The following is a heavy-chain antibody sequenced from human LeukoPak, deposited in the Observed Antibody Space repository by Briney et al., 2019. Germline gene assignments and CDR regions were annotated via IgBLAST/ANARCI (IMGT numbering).Heavy chain of an antibody. CDR2: ISGSGGGT. Sequence: QTGGSLRLSCAASGFTFSSHAMSWVRQAPGKGLEWVSVISGSGGGTYYTDSVKGRFTISRDNSKNTLYLQMNSLRAEDTAVYYCARDPISRRRAFDIWGQGTVVTVSP. CDR3: ARDPISRRRAFDI. CDR1: GFTFSSHA. V-gene: IGHV3-23*01. J-gene: IGHJ3*02.